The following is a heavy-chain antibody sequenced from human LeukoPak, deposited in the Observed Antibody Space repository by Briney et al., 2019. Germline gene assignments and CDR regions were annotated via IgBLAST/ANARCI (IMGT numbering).Heavy chain of an antibody. J-gene: IGHJ4*02. CDR1: GYTFASSD. Sequence: ASVKVSFKASGYTFASSDINWVRQTAGQGLEWIGWMSPNSGDTGYAQNFQGRVTMTRDTSISTAYMELSSLTSEDTAVYYCSKGPPNWGFDYWGQGTLVTVSS. CDR3: SKGPPNWGFDY. V-gene: IGHV1-8*01. D-gene: IGHD7-27*01. CDR2: MSPNSGDT.